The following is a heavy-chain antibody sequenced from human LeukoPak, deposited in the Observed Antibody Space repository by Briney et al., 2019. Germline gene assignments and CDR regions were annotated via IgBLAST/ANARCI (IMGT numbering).Heavy chain of an antibody. CDR2: IYYSGST. CDR3: ARERVGTLWSPLDY. CDR1: GGSISSSSYY. J-gene: IGHJ4*02. Sequence: SETLSLTCTVSGGSISSSSYYWGWIRQPPGKGLEWIGSIYYSGSTYYNPSLKSRVTMSVDTSKNQFSLKLSSVTAADTAVYYCARERVGTLWSPLDYWGQGTLVTVSS. D-gene: IGHD1-26*01. V-gene: IGHV4-39*07.